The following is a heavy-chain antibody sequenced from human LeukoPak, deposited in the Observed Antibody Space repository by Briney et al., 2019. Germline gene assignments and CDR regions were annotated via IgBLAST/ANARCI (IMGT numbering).Heavy chain of an antibody. J-gene: IGHJ3*02. V-gene: IGHV5-51*01. Sequence: GASLKISCKGSGYSFTSYWIGWARQMPGKGLEWMGIIYPGDSDTRYSPSFQGQVTISADKSISTAYLQWSSLKASDTALYYGARLDTAMVASWDAFDIWGQGTMVTVSS. D-gene: IGHD5-18*01. CDR1: GYSFTSYW. CDR3: ARLDTAMVASWDAFDI. CDR2: IYPGDSDT.